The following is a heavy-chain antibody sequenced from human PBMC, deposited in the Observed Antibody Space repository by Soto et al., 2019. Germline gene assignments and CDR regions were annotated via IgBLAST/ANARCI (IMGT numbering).Heavy chain of an antibody. D-gene: IGHD4-17*01. CDR2: IYQSAST. V-gene: IGHV4-4*02. Sequence: PSETLYLTCTVSGGYISSSRGWNWVRQPPGKGLEWIGDIYQSASTDYNPSLKSRLTISVDRSNNQCSLRLSSVTAADTAVYYCASRDPYGPYAHAFDLWGQGTMVTVSS. J-gene: IGHJ3*01. CDR1: GGYISSSRG. CDR3: ASRDPYGPYAHAFDL.